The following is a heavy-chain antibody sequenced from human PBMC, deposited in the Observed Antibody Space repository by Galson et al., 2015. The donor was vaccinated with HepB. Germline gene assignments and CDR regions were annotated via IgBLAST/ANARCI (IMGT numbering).Heavy chain of an antibody. CDR3: ARPTYPFYSGSCLGY. J-gene: IGHJ4*02. D-gene: IGHD1-26*01. CDR1: GFTFSSYG. CDR2: IWYDGSNK. Sequence: SLRLSCAASGFTFSSYGMHWVRQAPGKGLEWVAVIWYDGSNKYYADSVKGRFTISRDNSKNTLYLQMNSLRAEDTAVYYCARPTYPFYSGSCLGYWGQGTLVTVSS. V-gene: IGHV3-33*01.